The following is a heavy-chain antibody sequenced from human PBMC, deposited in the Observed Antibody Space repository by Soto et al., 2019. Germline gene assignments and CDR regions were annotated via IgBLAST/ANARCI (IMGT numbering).Heavy chain of an antibody. V-gene: IGHV3-23*01. D-gene: IGHD2-2*01. CDR3: AKGGYCSSTSGFHYYYYYMDV. CDR2: ISGSGGST. Sequence: PGGSLRLSCAASGFTFSSYAMSWVRQAPGKGLEWVSAISGSGGSTYYADSVKGRFTISRDNSKNTLYLQMNSLRAEDTAVYYCAKGGYCSSTSGFHYYYYYMDVRGKGTTVTVSS. J-gene: IGHJ6*03. CDR1: GFTFSSYA.